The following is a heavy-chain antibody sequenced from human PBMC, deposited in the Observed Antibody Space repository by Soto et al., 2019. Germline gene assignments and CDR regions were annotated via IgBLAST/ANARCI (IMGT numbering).Heavy chain of an antibody. CDR2: ISRSGNST. CDR1: GFTFSSYA. J-gene: IGHJ4*02. D-gene: IGHD4-17*01. CDR3: ARGAPRDYGDYGNIYYFDY. V-gene: IGHV3-23*01. Sequence: GGSLRLSCAASGFTFSSYAMTWVRQSPGKGLEWVSSISRSGNSTYSADSVRGRFTISRDNSKNTLYLQMNSLRAEDTAVYYCARGAPRDYGDYGNIYYFDYWGQGTLVTVSS.